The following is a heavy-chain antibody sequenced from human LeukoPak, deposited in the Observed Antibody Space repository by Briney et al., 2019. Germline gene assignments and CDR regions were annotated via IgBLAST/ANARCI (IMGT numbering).Heavy chain of an antibody. CDR1: GFTFSTYA. CDR2: ISGSGGGT. Sequence: GRSLRLSCAASGFTFSTYAMSWVRQAPGKGLEWVSLISGSGGGTYYANSVKGRFTISRDNSKNTLYLQMDSLRTEDTAVYYCAKERATTTTFDYWGQGTLITVSS. J-gene: IGHJ4*02. CDR3: AKERATTTTFDY. D-gene: IGHD1-26*01. V-gene: IGHV3-23*01.